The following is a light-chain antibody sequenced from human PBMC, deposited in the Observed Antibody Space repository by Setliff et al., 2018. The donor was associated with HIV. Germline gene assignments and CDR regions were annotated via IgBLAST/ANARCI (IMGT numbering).Light chain of an antibody. J-gene: IGLJ1*01. V-gene: IGLV2-14*03. CDR3: SSYTTSSTYV. CDR1: SSDIGSYNF. Sequence: QSVLTQPASVSGSPGQSITISCTGTSSDIGSYNFVSWYQQHPGKAPKLMIFDVTRRPSGVSDRFSGSKSGHTASLTISGLQAEDEADCYCSSYTTSSTYVFGTGTKVTVL. CDR2: DVT.